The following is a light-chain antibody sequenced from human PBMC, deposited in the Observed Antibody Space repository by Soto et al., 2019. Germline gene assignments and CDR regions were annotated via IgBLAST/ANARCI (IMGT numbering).Light chain of an antibody. Sequence: AIQESQAGSSLSASVADRVTISFRSSQGIRNDLAWYQQKPGKAPKLLIYKASNLESGVPSRFGGSGSGTDFTLTTSSLQPEDFATYYCQQTYTPPPWTIGQGTKVDIK. CDR2: KAS. V-gene: IGKV1-6*01. J-gene: IGKJ1*01. CDR1: QGIRND. CDR3: QQTYTPPPWT.